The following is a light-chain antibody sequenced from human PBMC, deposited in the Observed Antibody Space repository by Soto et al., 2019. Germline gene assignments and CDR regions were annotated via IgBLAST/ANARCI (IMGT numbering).Light chain of an antibody. CDR2: DVS. V-gene: IGKV1-33*01. J-gene: IGKJ2*01. CDR3: QQYDSRPNT. CDR1: QDITLY. Sequence: DIQMSQSPSSLSASLGHRVTITFQSIQDITLYLNWYQHKAGTAPNLLIHDVSTLETGVPARFSGRGSGTIFTLTIINLQPEDVATYYCQQYDSRPNTFGQGTKVDIK.